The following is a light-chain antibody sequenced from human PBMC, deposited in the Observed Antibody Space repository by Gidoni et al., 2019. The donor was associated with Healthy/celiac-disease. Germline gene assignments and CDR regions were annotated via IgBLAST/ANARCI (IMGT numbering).Light chain of an antibody. CDR3: QSYDSSLSGSYV. V-gene: IGLV1-40*01. J-gene: IGLJ1*01. Sequence: QSVLTQPPAGSGAPGPRVTISCTGSSSNIGAGYDVHWYQQLPGTAPKLLIYGNSNRPSGVPDRFSGSKSGTSASLAITGLQAEDEADYYCQSYDSSLSGSYVFGTGTKVTVL. CDR1: SSNIGAGYD. CDR2: GNS.